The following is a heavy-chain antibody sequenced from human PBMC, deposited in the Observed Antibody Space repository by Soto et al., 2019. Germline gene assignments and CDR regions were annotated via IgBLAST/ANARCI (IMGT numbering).Heavy chain of an antibody. CDR3: AVCSGGSCHYFDY. D-gene: IGHD2-15*01. CDR1: GFTFDDYA. J-gene: IGHJ4*02. Sequence: GGSLRLSCAASGFTFDDYAMHWVRQAPGKGLEWVSGISWNSGSIGYADSVKGRFTISRDNAKNSLYLQMNSLRAEDTALYYCAVCSGGSCHYFDYWGQGTQVTVSS. V-gene: IGHV3-9*01. CDR2: ISWNSGSI.